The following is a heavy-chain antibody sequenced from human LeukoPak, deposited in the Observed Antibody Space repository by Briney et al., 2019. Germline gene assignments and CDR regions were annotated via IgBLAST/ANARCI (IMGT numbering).Heavy chain of an antibody. J-gene: IGHJ6*02. CDR1: GYTFTSYS. V-gene: IGHV1-46*01. D-gene: IGHD2-2*01. CDR3: VRATSSWTYYDLDV. Sequence: ASVKVSCKASGYTFTSYSMHWVRQAPGQGLEWMGIINPSGGSTTYAQNFQGRVTMTGDTSTTTVYMELSSLRSDDTAVYYCVRATSSWTYYDLDVWGQGTTVTVSS. CDR2: INPSGGST.